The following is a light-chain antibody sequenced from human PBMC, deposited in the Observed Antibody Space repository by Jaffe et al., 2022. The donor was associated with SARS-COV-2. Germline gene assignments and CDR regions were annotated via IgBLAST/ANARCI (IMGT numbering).Light chain of an antibody. CDR2: EVT. V-gene: IGLV2-14*03. Sequence: QSALTQPASVSGSPGQSITISCTGTSSDVGAYNYVSWYQQHPGKAPKLMLYEVTKRPSGVPDRFSGSKSGNTASLTISGLQAEDEADFYCSSYTSSTTVLFGGGTKLTVL. CDR1: SSDVGAYNY. CDR3: SSYTSSTTVL. J-gene: IGLJ2*01.